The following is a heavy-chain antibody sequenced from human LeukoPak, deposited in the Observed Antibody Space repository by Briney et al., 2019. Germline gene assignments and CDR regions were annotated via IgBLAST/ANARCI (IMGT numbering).Heavy chain of an antibody. J-gene: IGHJ4*02. V-gene: IGHV1-69*01. CDR2: IIPIFGTA. D-gene: IGHD6-13*01. Sequence: ASVTVSCKASVGTFSNYAISWVRQAPGQGLEWMGGIIPIFGTANYAQKFQGRVTITADESTSTAYMELSSLRSEDTAVYYCARAPRYSSSWYFDYWGQGTLVTVSS. CDR1: VGTFSNYA. CDR3: ARAPRYSSSWYFDY.